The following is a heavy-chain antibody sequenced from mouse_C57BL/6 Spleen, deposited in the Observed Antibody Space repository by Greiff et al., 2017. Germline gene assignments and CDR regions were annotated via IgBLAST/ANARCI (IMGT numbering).Heavy chain of an antibody. V-gene: IGHV3-6*01. CDR2: ISYDGSN. CDR3: ARDRAMDY. CDR1: GYSITSGYY. J-gene: IGHJ4*01. Sequence: VQLQESGPGLVKPSQSLSLTCSVTGYSITSGYYWNWIRQFPGNKLEWMGYISYDGSNNYNPSLKNRISITRDTSENQFFLKLNSVTTEDTATYYCARDRAMDYWGQGTSVTVSS.